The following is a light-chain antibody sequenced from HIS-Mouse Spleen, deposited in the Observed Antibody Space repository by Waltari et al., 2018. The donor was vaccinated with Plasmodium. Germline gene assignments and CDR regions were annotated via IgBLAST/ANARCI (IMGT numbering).Light chain of an antibody. CDR3: QQYNNWSFT. CDR1: QSVSSN. V-gene: IGKV3-15*01. Sequence: EIVMTQSPAPLSVSPGERATLSCRASQSVSSNLAWYQQKPGQAPRLLIYCASTRATGIPARFSGSGSGTEFTLTISSLQSEDFAVYYCQQYNNWSFTFGPGTKVDIK. J-gene: IGKJ3*01. CDR2: CAS.